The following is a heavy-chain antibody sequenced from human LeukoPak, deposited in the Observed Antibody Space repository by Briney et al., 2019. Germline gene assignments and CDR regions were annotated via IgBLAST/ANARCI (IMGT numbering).Heavy chain of an antibody. D-gene: IGHD4-17*01. V-gene: IGHV3-48*04. CDR1: GFTFSSYS. CDR2: ISSSSSTI. Sequence: GGSLRLSCAASGFTFSSYSMNWVRQAPGKGLEWVSYISSSSSTIYYADSVKGRFTISRDNAKNSLYLQMNSLRAEDTAVYYCARDSRYGDLRPLDYWGQGTLVTVSS. J-gene: IGHJ4*02. CDR3: ARDSRYGDLRPLDY.